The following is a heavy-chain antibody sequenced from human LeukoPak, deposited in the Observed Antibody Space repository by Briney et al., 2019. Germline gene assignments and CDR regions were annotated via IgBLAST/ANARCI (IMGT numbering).Heavy chain of an antibody. CDR1: GYTFTAYN. Sequence: ASVKVSCKASGYTFTAYNMDWVRQAPGQGLEWMGWINPNSGGTNYAQKFQGRVTMTRDTTVSTAYMELSRLRSDGTAVYYCAPQLGRLTDYWGQGTLVTVSS. J-gene: IGHJ4*02. CDR2: INPNSGGT. D-gene: IGHD7-27*01. V-gene: IGHV1-2*02. CDR3: APQLGRLTDY.